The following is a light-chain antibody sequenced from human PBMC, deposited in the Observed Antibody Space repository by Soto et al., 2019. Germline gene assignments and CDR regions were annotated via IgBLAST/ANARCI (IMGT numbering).Light chain of an antibody. J-gene: IGKJ1*01. CDR1: QGISRG. Sequence: IHMTQSPSTGAASGGNRVTISCRASQGISRGLAGYQQKPGKAPTLLIYHASSLESGVPSRFSGSGSGTEFTLTISSLQPDDVATYYCQQYNTYLSFGQGTKVEIK. CDR3: QQYNTYLS. CDR2: HAS. V-gene: IGKV1-5*01.